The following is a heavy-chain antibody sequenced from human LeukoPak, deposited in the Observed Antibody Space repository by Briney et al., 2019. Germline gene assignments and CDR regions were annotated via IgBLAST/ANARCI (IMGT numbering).Heavy chain of an antibody. CDR2: IKQDGSEK. Sequence: GGSLRLSCAASGFTFSSFWMSWVRQAPGKGLEWVANIKQDGSEKYYVDSVKGRFTISRDNAKNSLYLQMNSLRAEDTAVYYCARKVPAAYLAVWGQGTLVTVSS. D-gene: IGHD2-2*01. J-gene: IGHJ4*02. V-gene: IGHV3-7*01. CDR1: GFTFSSFW. CDR3: ARKVPAAYLAV.